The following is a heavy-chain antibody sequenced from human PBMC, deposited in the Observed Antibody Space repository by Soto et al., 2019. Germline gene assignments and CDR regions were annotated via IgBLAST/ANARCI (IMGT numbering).Heavy chain of an antibody. J-gene: IGHJ6*03. D-gene: IGHD2-2*01. CDR3: VCYRYCSSTSCSNYYYMDV. Sequence: SETLSLTCTVSGGSISSYYWSWIRQPPGKGLEWIGYIYYSGSTNYNPSLKRQVTISVDTSKNQFSLKLSSVTAADTAVYYCVCYRYCSSTSCSNYYYMDVWGKGTTVTVSS. V-gene: IGHV4-59*08. CDR1: GGSISSYY. CDR2: IYYSGST.